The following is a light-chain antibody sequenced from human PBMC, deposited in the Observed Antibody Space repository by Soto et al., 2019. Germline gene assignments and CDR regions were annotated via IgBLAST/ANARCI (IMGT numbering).Light chain of an antibody. CDR2: DAS. J-gene: IGKJ2*01. V-gene: IGKV3-11*01. CDR3: QQRSNWPPYT. Sequence: EIVLTQSPATLSLSPGERATLSCRASQSVSSYLAWYQQKPGQAPRLLIYDASSRATGVPARFSGSGSGTDGTLTISSLEPEDFAVYYCQQRSNWPPYTFGQGTKLEIK. CDR1: QSVSSY.